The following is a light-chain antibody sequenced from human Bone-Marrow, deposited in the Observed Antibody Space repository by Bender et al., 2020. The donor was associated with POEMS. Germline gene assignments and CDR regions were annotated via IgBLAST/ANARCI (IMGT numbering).Light chain of an antibody. CDR1: SSDVGNDDL. J-gene: IGLJ3*02. Sequence: QSALTQPASVSGSPGQSITISCTGTSSDVGNDDLVSWYQQHPGKAPKLMIFESTKRPSGISNRFSGSKSGNTASLTISGLQAEDEADYYYCSYSSASTLVFGGGTKLTVL. V-gene: IGLV2-23*01. CDR2: EST. CDR3: CSYSSASTLV.